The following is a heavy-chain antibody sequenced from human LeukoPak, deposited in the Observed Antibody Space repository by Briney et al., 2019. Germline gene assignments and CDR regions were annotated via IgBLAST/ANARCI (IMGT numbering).Heavy chain of an antibody. D-gene: IGHD3-22*01. CDR1: EFTVSSNY. J-gene: IGHJ4*02. V-gene: IGHV3-53*01. CDR3: ARDRDYYDSSGYHY. Sequence: HPGRSLRLSCAASEFTVSSNYMSWVRQAPGKGLEWVSTIYSGGGTYYADSVKGRFTISRDNSRNTLYLQMNSLRAEDTAVYYCARDRDYYDSSGYHYWGQGTLVTVSS. CDR2: IYSGGGT.